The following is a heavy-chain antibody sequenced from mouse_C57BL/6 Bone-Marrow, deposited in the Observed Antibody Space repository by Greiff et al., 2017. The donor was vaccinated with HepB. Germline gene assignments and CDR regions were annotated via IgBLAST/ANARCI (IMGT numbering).Heavy chain of an antibody. CDR2: ISSGGSYT. CDR1: GFTFSSYG. J-gene: IGHJ3*01. Sequence: EVKLVESGGDLVKPGGSLKLSCAASGFTFSSYGMSWVRQTPDKRLEWVATISSGGSYTYYPDSVKGRFTISRGNAKNTLYLQMSSLKSEDTAMYYCARHLYYYGSSQFAYWGQGTLVTVSA. CDR3: ARHLYYYGSSQFAY. V-gene: IGHV5-6*01. D-gene: IGHD1-1*01.